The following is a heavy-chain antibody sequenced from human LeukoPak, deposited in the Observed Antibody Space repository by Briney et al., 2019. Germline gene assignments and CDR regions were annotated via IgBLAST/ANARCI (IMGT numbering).Heavy chain of an antibody. CDR3: ARRTKTIFGVVPYYYMDV. CDR1: GFTFSTYS. D-gene: IGHD3-3*01. V-gene: IGHV4-34*08. CDR2: INHSGGT. Sequence: GSLRLSCAASGFTFSTYSMNWVRQPPGKGLEWIGEINHSGGTNYNPSLKSRVTISVDTSKNQFSLKLSSVTAADTAVYFCARRTKTIFGVVPYYYMDVWGKGTTVTVSS. J-gene: IGHJ6*03.